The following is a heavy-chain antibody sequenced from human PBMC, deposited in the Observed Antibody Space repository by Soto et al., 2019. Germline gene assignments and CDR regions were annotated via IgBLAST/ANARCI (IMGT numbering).Heavy chain of an antibody. J-gene: IGHJ4*02. V-gene: IGHV4-31*03. CDR3: ARDPSGGWLIDY. CDR2: IYYSGST. Sequence: PSGTLSLTCTVSGGSISSGGYDWSWIRQHPGKGLEWIGYIYYSGSTYYNPSLKSRVTISVDTSKNQFSLKLSSVTAADTAVYYCARDPSGGWLIDYWGQGTLVTVSS. CDR1: GGSISSGGYD. D-gene: IGHD6-19*01.